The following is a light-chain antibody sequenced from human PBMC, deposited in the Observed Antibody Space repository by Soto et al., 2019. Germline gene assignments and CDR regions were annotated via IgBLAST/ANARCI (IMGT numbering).Light chain of an antibody. Sequence: EIAMTQSPTSLSVSPGERAILSCRASQTVGRNLAWYQQKPGQAPRLLIHTASTRAPGIPARFSGSGSGTEFTLTVSSLQSEDFAIYYCQQYNKRPRTFGLGTKVDIK. CDR3: QQYNKRPRT. CDR2: TAS. CDR1: QTVGRN. J-gene: IGKJ1*01. V-gene: IGKV3-15*01.